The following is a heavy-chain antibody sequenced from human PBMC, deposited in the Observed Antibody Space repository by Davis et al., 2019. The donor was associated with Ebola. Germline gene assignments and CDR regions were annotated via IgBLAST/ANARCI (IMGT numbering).Heavy chain of an antibody. CDR2: IHTSGNT. D-gene: IGHD6-13*01. CDR3: ARAPQSAASYFNY. V-gene: IGHV4-4*07. J-gene: IGHJ4*02. Sequence: PSETLSLTCTVFNASITGYYWTWIRQPAGKEPEWIGRIHTSGNTHFNPSFESRLTMSIDTSKNKFSLRLSSMTAAATAVYYCARAPQSAASYFNYWGQGTLVTVSS. CDR1: NASITGYY.